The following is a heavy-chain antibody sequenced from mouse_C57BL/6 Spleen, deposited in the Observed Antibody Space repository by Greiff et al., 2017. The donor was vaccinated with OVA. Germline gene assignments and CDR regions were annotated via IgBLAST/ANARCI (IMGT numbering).Heavy chain of an antibody. CDR3: VGVHYDGSSYEGYYYAMDY. Sequence: GGGLVQPKGSLKLSCAASGFSFNTYAMNWVRQAPGKGLEWVARIRSKSNNYATYYADSVKDRFTISRDDSESMLYLQMNNVKTEDTALYYCVGVHYDGSSYEGYYYAMDYWGQGTSVTVSS. CDR1: GFSFNTYA. D-gene: IGHD1-1*01. J-gene: IGHJ4*01. V-gene: IGHV10-1*01. CDR2: IRSKSNNYAT.